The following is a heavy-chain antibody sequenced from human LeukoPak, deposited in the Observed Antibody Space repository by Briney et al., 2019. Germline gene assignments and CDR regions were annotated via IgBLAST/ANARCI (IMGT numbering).Heavy chain of an antibody. V-gene: IGHV3-23*01. D-gene: IGHD3-22*01. J-gene: IGHJ4*02. CDR3: ARDRGRYYDSRGFYWGYYFDS. CDR1: GFTFSSYG. Sequence: GGSLRLSCAASGFTFSSYGMHWVRQAPGKGLEWVSTISGSGDSTYYADSVKGRFTISRDNSKDTLYLQMSSVRVDDTAVYYCARDRGRYYDSRGFYWGYYFDSWGQGILVTVST. CDR2: ISGSGDST.